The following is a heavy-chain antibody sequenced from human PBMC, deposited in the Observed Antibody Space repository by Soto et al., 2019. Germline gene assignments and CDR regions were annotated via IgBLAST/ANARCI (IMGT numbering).Heavy chain of an antibody. CDR1: GFTFSNYG. Sequence: QVQLVESGGGVVQAGRSLRLSCAASGFTFSNYGMHWVRQTPGKGLEWVALILYDGSNKYYADSVKGRFTISRDNSKNTLYLQVSSLRAEDTAVYYCAKSRDAYNFYFYYGMDVWGQGNTVTVSS. V-gene: IGHV3-30*18. CDR2: ILYDGSNK. J-gene: IGHJ6*02. D-gene: IGHD2-2*01. CDR3: AKSRDAYNFYFYYGMDV.